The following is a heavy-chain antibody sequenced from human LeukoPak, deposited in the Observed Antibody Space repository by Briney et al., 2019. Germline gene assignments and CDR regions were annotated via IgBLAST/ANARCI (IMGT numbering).Heavy chain of an antibody. Sequence: GGSLRLSCAAPGFTFSSYAMSWVRQAPGKGLEWVSALSGSSGSTYYADSVKGRFTISRENSKNTLYLQMNSLRAEDTSVYYCAKGGEVVSATRVDYWGQGTLVSVSS. CDR1: GFTFSSYA. J-gene: IGHJ4*02. V-gene: IGHV3-23*01. D-gene: IGHD2-15*01. CDR2: LSGSSGST. CDR3: AKGGEVVSATRVDY.